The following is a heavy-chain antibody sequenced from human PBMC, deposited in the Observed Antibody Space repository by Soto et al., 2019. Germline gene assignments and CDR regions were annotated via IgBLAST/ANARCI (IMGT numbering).Heavy chain of an antibody. V-gene: IGHV1-69*06. CDR1: GGTFSEYG. CDR3: ARENFTADHFDSAGYWPLHH. Sequence: QVQLVQSGAEVKKPGSSVRVSCKASGGTFSEYGVSWVRQAPGQGLEWMGGIVTKFTTANYAQKFQGIVTSTADRSTNTVYLRLGSLTSEDTAVYFCARENFTADHFDSAGYWPLHHWGQGSLVSVS. CDR2: IVTKFTTA. D-gene: IGHD3-22*01. J-gene: IGHJ1*01.